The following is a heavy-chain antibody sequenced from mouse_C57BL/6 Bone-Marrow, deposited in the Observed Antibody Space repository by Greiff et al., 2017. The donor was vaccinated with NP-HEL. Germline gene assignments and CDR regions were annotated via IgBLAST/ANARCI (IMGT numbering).Heavy chain of an antibody. J-gene: IGHJ1*03. CDR3: ARDRAGAPYWYFDV. CDR2: INYDGSST. Sequence: EVQLVESEGGLVQPGSSMKLSCTASGFTFSDYYMAWVRQVPEKGLEWVANINYDGSSTYYLDSLKSRFIISRDNAKNILYLQMSSLKSEDTATYYCARDRAGAPYWYFDVWGTGTTVTVSS. V-gene: IGHV5-16*01. CDR1: GFTFSDYY. D-gene: IGHD6-1*01.